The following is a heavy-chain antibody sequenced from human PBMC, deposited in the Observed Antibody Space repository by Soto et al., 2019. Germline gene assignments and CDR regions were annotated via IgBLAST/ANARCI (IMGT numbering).Heavy chain of an antibody. D-gene: IGHD1-26*01. CDR3: AGDRGSYALDY. CDR2: ISANNGNT. Sequence: QVQLVQSGAEVKKPGASVKVSCKASGYTFTSYGISWVRQAPGQGLEWMGWISANNGNTNNAQKLQGRVTSTTDTSTSTAYMELRSLRSDAAAVYYCAGDRGSYALDYWGQGTLVTVSS. V-gene: IGHV1-18*01. J-gene: IGHJ4*02. CDR1: GYTFTSYG.